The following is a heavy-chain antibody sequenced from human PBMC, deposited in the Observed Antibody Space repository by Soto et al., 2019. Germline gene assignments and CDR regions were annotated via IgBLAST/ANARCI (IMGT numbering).Heavy chain of an antibody. CDR3: ARESRYGSGSYLYY. CDR1: GFTFSSYG. J-gene: IGHJ4*02. Sequence: QVQLVESGGGVVQPGRSLRLSCAASGFTFSSYGMHWVRQAPGKGLEWVAVIWYDGSNKYYADSVKGRFTISRDNSKNTLYLQMNSLRAEDTAVYYCARESRYGSGSYLYYWGQGTLVTVSS. D-gene: IGHD3-10*01. CDR2: IWYDGSNK. V-gene: IGHV3-33*01.